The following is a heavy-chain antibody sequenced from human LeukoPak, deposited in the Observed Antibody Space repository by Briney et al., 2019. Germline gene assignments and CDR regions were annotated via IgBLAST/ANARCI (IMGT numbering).Heavy chain of an antibody. D-gene: IGHD5-18*01. Sequence: GGSLRLSCAASGFTFSGYSMNWVRQAPGKGLEWVAVISYDGSNKYYADSVKGRFTISRDNSKNTLYLQMNSRRAEDTAVYYCAKRVDTAMVDPYYYYGMDVWGQGTTVTVSS. CDR2: ISYDGSNK. CDR1: GFTFSGYS. CDR3: AKRVDTAMVDPYYYYGMDV. V-gene: IGHV3-30*18. J-gene: IGHJ6*02.